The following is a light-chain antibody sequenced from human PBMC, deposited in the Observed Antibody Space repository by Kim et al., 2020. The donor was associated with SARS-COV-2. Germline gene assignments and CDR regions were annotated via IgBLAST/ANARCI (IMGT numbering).Light chain of an antibody. J-gene: IGKJ4*01. Sequence: ASVGDRVTITCRASQGISNYLAWYQQKPGKVPKLLIYAASALQSGVPSRFSGSGSGTDFTLTISSLQPEDVATYYCQKYNSASSLTFGGGTKLEI. CDR2: AAS. CDR3: QKYNSASSLT. V-gene: IGKV1-27*01. CDR1: QGISNY.